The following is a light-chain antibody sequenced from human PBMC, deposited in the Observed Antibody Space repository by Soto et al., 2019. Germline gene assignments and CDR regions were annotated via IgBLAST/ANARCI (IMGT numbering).Light chain of an antibody. CDR2: VVS. V-gene: IGLV2-14*01. CDR3: SSYTTSSTLI. J-gene: IGLJ2*01. Sequence: QSVLTQPASVSGSPGQSITISCTGTSSDVGAYDYVSWYQQHPDKAPKLIIFVVSNRPSGVSNRFSGSKSGNTASLTISGLQAEDEADYYCSSYTTSSTLIFGGGTKLTVL. CDR1: SSDVGAYDY.